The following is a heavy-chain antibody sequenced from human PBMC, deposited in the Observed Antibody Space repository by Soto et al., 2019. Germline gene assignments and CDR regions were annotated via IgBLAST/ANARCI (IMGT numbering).Heavy chain of an antibody. CDR2: ISGSGGST. J-gene: IGHJ4*02. V-gene: IGHV3-23*01. D-gene: IGHD5-12*01. CDR1: GFTFSSYA. Sequence: GGSLRLSCAASGFTFSSYAMSWVRQAPGKGPEWVSAISGSGGSTYYADSVKGRFTISRDNSKNTLYLQMNSLRAEDTAVYYCVRSIVATKRPPYFDYWGQGTLVTVSS. CDR3: VRSIVATKRPPYFDY.